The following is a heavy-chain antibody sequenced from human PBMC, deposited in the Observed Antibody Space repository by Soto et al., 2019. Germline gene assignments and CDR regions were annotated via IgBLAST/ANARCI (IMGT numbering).Heavy chain of an antibody. J-gene: IGHJ5*02. Sequence: QVQLVESGGGVVQPGRSLRLSCAASGFTFSSYGMHWVRQAPGKGLEWVAIIWYDGSNKYYSDSVKGRFTISRNNSKNTLYLQMSSLRAEDTAMYSGARDNKNRGFNDGNWFDPWGQGTLVNVSS. D-gene: IGHD3-10*01. CDR3: ARDNKNRGFNDGNWFDP. CDR1: GFTFSSYG. CDR2: IWYDGSNK. V-gene: IGHV3-33*01.